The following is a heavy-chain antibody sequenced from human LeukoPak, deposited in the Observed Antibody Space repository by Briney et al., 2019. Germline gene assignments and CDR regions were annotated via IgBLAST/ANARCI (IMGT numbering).Heavy chain of an antibody. CDR1: GYTFTGYY. Sequence: GASVKVSCKASGYTFTGYYMHWVRQAPGQGLEWMGWINPNSGGTNYAQKFQGRVTMTRDTSISTAYMELSRLRSDDTAVYYCAREGYSGYDRRVAFDIWGQGTMVTVSS. CDR2: INPNSGGT. J-gene: IGHJ3*02. CDR3: AREGYSGYDRRVAFDI. V-gene: IGHV1-2*02. D-gene: IGHD5-12*01.